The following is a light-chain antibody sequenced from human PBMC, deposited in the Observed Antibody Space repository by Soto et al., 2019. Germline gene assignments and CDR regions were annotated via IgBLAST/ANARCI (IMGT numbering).Light chain of an antibody. CDR2: GTS. CDR3: QQYGSSPLT. CDR1: QSVTSTD. Sequence: EIALTQSRGALSLSPGERATRACRASQSVTSTDLAWYQQKPGQAPRLLIYGTSSRATGIPDRFSGSGSGTDFTLTISRLEPEDFAVYYCQQYGSSPLTFGGGTKVEIK. V-gene: IGKV3-20*01. J-gene: IGKJ4*01.